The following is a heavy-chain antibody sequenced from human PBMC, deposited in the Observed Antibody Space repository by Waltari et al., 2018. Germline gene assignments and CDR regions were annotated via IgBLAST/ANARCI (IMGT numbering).Heavy chain of an antibody. D-gene: IGHD2-15*01. CDR3: ARGSCSGGSCYFGYYYYYYYMDV. V-gene: IGHV4-34*01. Sequence: QVQLKQWGAGLLKPSATLSLTCAVYGGSFSGYYWSWIRQPPGKGREGIGEINHSGSTNYNPSLKSRVTISVDTSKNQFSLKLSSVTAADTAVYYCARGSCSGGSCYFGYYYYYYYMDVWGKGTTVTVSS. CDR2: INHSGST. J-gene: IGHJ6*03. CDR1: GGSFSGYY.